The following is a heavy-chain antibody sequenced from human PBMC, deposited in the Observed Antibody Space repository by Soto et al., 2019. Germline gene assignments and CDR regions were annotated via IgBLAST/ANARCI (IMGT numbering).Heavy chain of an antibody. CDR1: GGSFSGYY. CDR2: INHSGST. J-gene: IGHJ4*02. D-gene: IGHD6-19*01. Sequence: SETLSLTCAVYGGSFSGYYWSWIRQPPGKGLEWIGEINHSGSTNYNPSLKSRVTISVDTSKNQFSLTLSSVTAADTAVYYCARGGQWLAPPDYWGQGTLVTVSS. V-gene: IGHV4-34*01. CDR3: ARGGQWLAPPDY.